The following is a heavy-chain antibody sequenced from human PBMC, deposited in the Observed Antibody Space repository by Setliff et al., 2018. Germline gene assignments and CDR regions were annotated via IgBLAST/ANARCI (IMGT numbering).Heavy chain of an antibody. CDR3: ARDQGHGITAAGPDF. Sequence: GASVKVSCKASGYTFTSYDINWVRQATGQGLEWMGWMNPNSGNTGYAQKFQGRVTMTSDSSISTAYMELSGLRSDDTAVYFCARDQGHGITAAGPDFWGQGTLVTVSS. J-gene: IGHJ4*02. D-gene: IGHD6-13*01. V-gene: IGHV1-8*02. CDR2: MNPNSGNT. CDR1: GYTFTSYD.